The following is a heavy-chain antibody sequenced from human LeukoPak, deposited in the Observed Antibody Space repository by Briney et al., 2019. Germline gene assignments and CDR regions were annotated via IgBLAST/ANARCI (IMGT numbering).Heavy chain of an antibody. V-gene: IGHV3-49*03. CDR1: RFLFSDFA. J-gene: IGHJ6*02. CDR2: IRSKDYGGTT. Sequence: GGSLRLSCTASRFLFSDFAINWFRQAPGQGLEWVGFIRSKDYGGTTEYAASVKGRFTISRDESKSIAYLQMNSLKTEDTAVYYCTRGQEGNYYYFGMDVWGHGTTVTVSS. CDR3: TRGQEGNYYYFGMDV.